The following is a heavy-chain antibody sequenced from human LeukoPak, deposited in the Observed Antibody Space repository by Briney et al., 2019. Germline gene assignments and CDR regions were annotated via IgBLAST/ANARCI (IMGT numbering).Heavy chain of an antibody. CDR3: ARVEKKRRRSTIFGVVSSLDYYYYYMDV. CDR2: MNPNSGNT. D-gene: IGHD3-3*01. J-gene: IGHJ6*03. V-gene: IGHV1-8*01. Sequence: ASVKVSCKASGYTFTSYDINWVRQATGQGLEWMGWMNPNSGNTGYAQKFQGRVTMTRNTSISTAYMELSSLRSEDTAVYYCARVEKKRRRSTIFGVVSSLDYYYYYMDVWGKGTTVTVSS. CDR1: GYTFTSYD.